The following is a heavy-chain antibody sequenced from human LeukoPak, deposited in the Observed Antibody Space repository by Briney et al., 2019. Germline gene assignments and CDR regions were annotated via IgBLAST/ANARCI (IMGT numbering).Heavy chain of an antibody. J-gene: IGHJ6*02. Sequence: GASVKVSCKASGYTFTGYYMHWVRQAPGQGLEWMGWINPNSGGTNYAQKFQGWVTMTRDTSISTAYMELSRLRSDDTAVYYCARDCLPIYSSSWYGIGWYGMDVWGQGTTVTVSS. CDR3: ARDCLPIYSSSWYGIGWYGMDV. V-gene: IGHV1-2*04. D-gene: IGHD6-13*01. CDR2: INPNSGGT. CDR1: GYTFTGYY.